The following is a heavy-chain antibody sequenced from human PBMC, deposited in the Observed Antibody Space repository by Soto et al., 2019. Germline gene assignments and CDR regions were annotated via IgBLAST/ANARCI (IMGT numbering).Heavy chain of an antibody. CDR2: IIPMFGTA. D-gene: IGHD3-3*01. CDR1: GGTFSSNA. J-gene: IGHJ6*02. Sequence: SVKVSCKASGGTFSSNAISWVRQAPGQGLEWMGGIIPMFGTANYAQRFQGRVTITADESTSTAYMELSSLRSEDTAVYFCARAERSGYYADYYYGMEVWGQGTTVTVSS. V-gene: IGHV1-69*13. CDR3: ARAERSGYYADYYYGMEV.